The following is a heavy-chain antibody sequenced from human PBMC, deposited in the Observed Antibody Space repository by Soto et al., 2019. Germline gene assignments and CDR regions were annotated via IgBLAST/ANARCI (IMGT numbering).Heavy chain of an antibody. J-gene: IGHJ6*02. CDR1: GFTFSSYG. V-gene: IGHV3-33*01. CDR2: IWYDGSNK. D-gene: IGHD3-3*01. Sequence: GGSLRLSCAASGFTFSSYGMHWVRQAPGKGLEWVAVIWYDGSNKYYADSVKGRFTISRDNSKNTLYLQMNSLRAEDTAVYYCARDYSYYDFWSGYVKYYYYGMDVWGQGTTVTVSS. CDR3: ARDYSYYDFWSGYVKYYYYGMDV.